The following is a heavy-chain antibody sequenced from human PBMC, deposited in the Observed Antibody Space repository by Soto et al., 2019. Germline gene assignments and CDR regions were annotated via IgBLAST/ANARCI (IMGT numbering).Heavy chain of an antibody. V-gene: IGHV1-18*01. CDR2: ISGYSGHT. CDR1: GYTFSSYG. CDR3: AREWDNKSEHSSGWYDDF. Sequence: ASVNVSCKASGYTFSSYGISWVRQAPGQGLEWMGWISGYSGHTYYAQKFQGRVTMTTDTSTNTVYMELRSLRSDDTAVYYCAREWDNKSEHSSGWYDDFWGQGTLVTVSS. D-gene: IGHD6-19*01. J-gene: IGHJ4*02.